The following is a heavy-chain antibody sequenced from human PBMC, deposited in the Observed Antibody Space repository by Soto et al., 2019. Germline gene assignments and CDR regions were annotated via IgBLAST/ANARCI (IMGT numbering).Heavy chain of an antibody. CDR2: VSTSGRST. V-gene: IGHV3-64D*06. D-gene: IGHD2-15*01. J-gene: IGHJ4*02. CDR1: GFIFSEST. Sequence: GGSLRLSXSASGFIFSESTIYWVRQVPGKGLEAISAVSTSGRSTYYADSVKDRFTISRDNSKNTLFLQMGSLRPEDTAIYYCVKQAHGLDGVAFDYWGQGTQVTVSS. CDR3: VKQAHGLDGVAFDY.